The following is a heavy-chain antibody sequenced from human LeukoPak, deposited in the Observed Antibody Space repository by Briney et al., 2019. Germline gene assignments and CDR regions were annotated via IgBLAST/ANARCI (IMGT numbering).Heavy chain of an antibody. CDR3: ARDQAITMIVDRAFDI. V-gene: IGHV3-21*01. J-gene: IGHJ3*02. Sequence: KPGGSLRLSCAASGFTFSSYSMNWVRQAPGKGLEWVSSISSSSSYIYYADSVKGRFTISRDNAKNSLYLQMNSLRAEDTAVYYCARDQAITMIVDRAFDIWGQGTMVTVSS. D-gene: IGHD3-22*01. CDR1: GFTFSSYS. CDR2: ISSSSSYI.